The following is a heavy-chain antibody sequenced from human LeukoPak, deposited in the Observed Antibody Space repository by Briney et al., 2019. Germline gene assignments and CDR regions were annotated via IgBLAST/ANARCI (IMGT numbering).Heavy chain of an antibody. Sequence: ASVKVSCKASGYTFTGYYMHWVRQAPGQGLEWMGWINPNSGGTNYAQKFQGRVTMTRDTSISTTYMELSRLRSDDTAVYYCARGLVVVAATVANWFDPWGQGTLVTVSS. CDR3: ARGLVVVAATVANWFDP. D-gene: IGHD2-15*01. V-gene: IGHV1-2*02. CDR1: GYTFTGYY. J-gene: IGHJ5*02. CDR2: INPNSGGT.